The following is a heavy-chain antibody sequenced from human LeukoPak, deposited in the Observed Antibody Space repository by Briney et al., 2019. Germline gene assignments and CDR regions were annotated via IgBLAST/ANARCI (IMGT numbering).Heavy chain of an antibody. CDR1: GGSISSSSYY. Sequence: SETLSLTCTVSGGSISSSSYYWGWIRQPPGKGLERIGYIYYSGSTNYNPSLKSRVTISVDTSKNQFSLKLSSVTAADTAVYYCARDSGYSSGWHEFDYWGQGTLVTVSS. CDR3: ARDSGYSSGWHEFDY. J-gene: IGHJ4*02. CDR2: IYYSGST. V-gene: IGHV4-61*01. D-gene: IGHD6-19*01.